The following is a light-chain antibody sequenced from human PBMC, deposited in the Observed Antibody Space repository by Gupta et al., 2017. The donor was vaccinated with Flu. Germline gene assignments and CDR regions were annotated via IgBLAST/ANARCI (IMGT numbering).Light chain of an antibody. V-gene: IGLV1-40*01. J-gene: IGLJ3*02. CDR1: SSNIGAGYD. CDR3: QSFDSTLSRV. Sequence: QSVLTQPPSVSGPPGQRITISCTGSSSNIGAGYDVHWYQQLPGTAPKLLIYSNNYRPSGVPDRFSGSKSGTSASLAITGLQADDEADYYCQSFDSTLSRVFGGGTKLTVL. CDR2: SNN.